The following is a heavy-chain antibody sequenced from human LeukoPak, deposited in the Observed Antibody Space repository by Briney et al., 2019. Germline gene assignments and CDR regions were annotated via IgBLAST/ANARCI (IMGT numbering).Heavy chain of an antibody. CDR1: GFTFSNYW. Sequence: SLRLSCAASGFTFSNYWMSWVRQAPGKGLEWVANINQDGTEKYYVDSVKGRFTISRDNAKNSLYLQMNSLRVEDTAVYYCAKVAKYYYGSETYYFFEHWGQGTPVTASS. CDR3: AKVAKYYYGSETYYFFEH. D-gene: IGHD3-10*01. J-gene: IGHJ4*02. V-gene: IGHV3-7*01. CDR2: INQDGTEK.